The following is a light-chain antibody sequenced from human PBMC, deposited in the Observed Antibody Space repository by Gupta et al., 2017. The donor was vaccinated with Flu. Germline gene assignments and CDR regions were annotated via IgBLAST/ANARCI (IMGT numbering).Light chain of an antibody. CDR3: KQDLQTPRR. CDR2: LGS. CDR1: QCLLHSNGYNY. Sequence: DIVMTHSPLSLPVTPGEPASIYCRSSQCLLHSNGYNYLDWYLQKPGQSPQLLIYLGSNRASGVPDRFSGSGSGTEFTLKISRVEAEDVGVYYCKQDLQTPRRFGQGTKVEIK. V-gene: IGKV2-28*01. J-gene: IGKJ1*01.